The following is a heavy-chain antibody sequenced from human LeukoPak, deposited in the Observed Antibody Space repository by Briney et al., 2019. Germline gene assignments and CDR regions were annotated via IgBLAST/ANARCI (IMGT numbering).Heavy chain of an antibody. CDR1: GGSISSSSYY. D-gene: IGHD3-3*01. CDR3: ARGYDFWSGYFHY. J-gene: IGHJ4*02. CDR2: IYYSGST. Sequence: PSETLSLTCTVSGGSISSSSYYWGWIRQPPGKGLEWIGSIYYSGSTYYNPSLKSRVTISVDTSKNQFSLKLSSVTAADTAVYYCARGYDFWSGYFHYWGQGTLVTVSS. V-gene: IGHV4-39*01.